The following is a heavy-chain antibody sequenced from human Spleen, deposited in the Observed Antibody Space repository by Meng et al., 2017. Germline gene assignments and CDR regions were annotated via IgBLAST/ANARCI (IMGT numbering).Heavy chain of an antibody. CDR2: IGHSGFT. D-gene: IGHD3-22*01. Sequence: QPQLQESGAGLVKPSEALALTCSVSGGSISTSGYYWGWIRQSPGKGLEWIGSIGHSGFTYYTPSVKSRVTVSIDTSKSQFSLKLTSVTAADTAVYFCVRSSAWVRTGFDPWGQGTLVTVSS. J-gene: IGHJ5*02. CDR1: GGSISTSGYY. CDR3: VRSSAWVRTGFDP. V-gene: IGHV4-39*01.